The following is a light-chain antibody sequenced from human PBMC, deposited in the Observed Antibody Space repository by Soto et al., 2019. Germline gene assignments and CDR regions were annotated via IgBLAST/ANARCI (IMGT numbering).Light chain of an antibody. CDR3: SSYPSSETHVL. CDR2: DVS. Sequence: QSALTQHASVSGSPGQSITISCTGTSSDVGYYNSVSWYQRHPGKVPKLIIYDVSSRPSGVSNRFSGFKSGNTASLTISGLQAEDEADYYCSSYPSSETHVLFGGGTKLTVL. J-gene: IGLJ2*01. V-gene: IGLV2-14*03. CDR1: SSDVGYYNS.